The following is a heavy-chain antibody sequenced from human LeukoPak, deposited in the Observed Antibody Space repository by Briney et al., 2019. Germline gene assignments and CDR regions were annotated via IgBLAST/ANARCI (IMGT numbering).Heavy chain of an antibody. D-gene: IGHD5-18*01. CDR1: GFTFSSYS. J-gene: IGHJ4*02. V-gene: IGHV3-21*01. CDR3: ATLHTLDFDY. Sequence: PGGSLRLSCAASGFTFSSYSMNWVRQAPGKGLEWVSSITSSSSYIYYADSVKGRFTISRDNAKNSLYLQMNSLRAEDTAVYYCATLHTLDFDYWGQGTLVTVSS. CDR2: ITSSSSYI.